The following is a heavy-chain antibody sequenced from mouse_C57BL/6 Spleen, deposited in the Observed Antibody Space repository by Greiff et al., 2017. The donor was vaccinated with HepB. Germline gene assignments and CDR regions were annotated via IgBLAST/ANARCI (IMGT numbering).Heavy chain of an antibody. CDR3: ARWDYYGSSYVDAMDY. J-gene: IGHJ4*01. V-gene: IGHV1-9*01. D-gene: IGHD1-1*01. Sequence: QVQLKESGAELMKPGASVKLSCKATGYTFTGYWIEWVKQRPGHGLEWIGEILPGSGSTNYNEKFKSKATLTVDTSSSTAYMQLSSLTSEDSAVYYCARWDYYGSSYVDAMDYWGQGTSVTVSS. CDR2: ILPGSGST. CDR1: GYTFTGYW.